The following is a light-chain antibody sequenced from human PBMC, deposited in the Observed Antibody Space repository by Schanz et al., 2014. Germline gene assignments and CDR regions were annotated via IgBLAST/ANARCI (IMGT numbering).Light chain of an antibody. CDR1: SSDVGGYNY. Sequence: QSALTQPPSASGSPGQSVTISCTGTSSDVGGYNYVSWYQQHPGKAPKLMIYEVSKRPSGVPDRFSGSRSGSTASLTVSGLQADDEADYYCGSYAGNINWVFGGGTKLTVL. CDR3: GSYAGNINWV. CDR2: EVS. J-gene: IGLJ3*02. V-gene: IGLV2-8*01.